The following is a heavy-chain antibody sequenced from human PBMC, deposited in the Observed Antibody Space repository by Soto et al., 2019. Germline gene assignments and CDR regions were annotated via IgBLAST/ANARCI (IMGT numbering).Heavy chain of an antibody. V-gene: IGHV4-4*02. D-gene: IGHD3-10*01. CDR3: ARLWFGEVSYPYFDH. Sequence: QVQLQESGPGLVKPSGTLSLTCAVSGGSISSSNWWSWVRQPPGKGLEWIGEIYHSGSTNYNPSLKSRVTISVDTSKNQFSLKLRAVTAADKAVYYCARLWFGEVSYPYFDHWGQGTMVTVSA. J-gene: IGHJ4*02. CDR1: GGSISSSNW. CDR2: IYHSGST.